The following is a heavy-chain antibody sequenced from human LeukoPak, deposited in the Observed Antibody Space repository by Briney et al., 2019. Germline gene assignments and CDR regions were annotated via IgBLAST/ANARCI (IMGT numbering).Heavy chain of an antibody. CDR3: ARVKGGIAAGY. D-gene: IGHD6-13*01. Sequence: PSETLSLTCTVSGGSISSGDYYWSWIRQPPGKGLEWIGYIYYSGNTYYNPSLKSRVTISVDTSKNQFSLKLISVTAADTAVYYCARVKGGIAAGYWGQGTLVTVSS. J-gene: IGHJ4*02. CDR2: IYYSGNT. CDR1: GGSISSGDYY. V-gene: IGHV4-30-4*08.